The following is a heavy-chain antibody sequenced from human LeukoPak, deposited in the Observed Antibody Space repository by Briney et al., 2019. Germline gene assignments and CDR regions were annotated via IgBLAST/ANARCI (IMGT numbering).Heavy chain of an antibody. D-gene: IGHD6-13*01. J-gene: IGHJ3*01. CDR3: ARDARGAAAADDAFDL. CDR2: IIPIFGTA. CDR1: GGTFSSYA. V-gene: IGHV1-69*13. Sequence: ASVKVSCKASGGTFSSYAISWVRQAPGQGLEWMGGIIPIFGTANYAQKFQGRVTITADESTSTAYMELSSLRSEDTAVYYCARDARGAAAADDAFDLWGQGTVVTVSS.